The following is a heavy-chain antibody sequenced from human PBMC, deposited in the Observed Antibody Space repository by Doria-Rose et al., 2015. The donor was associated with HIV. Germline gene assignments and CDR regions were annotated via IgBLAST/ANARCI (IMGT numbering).Heavy chain of an antibody. CDR1: GVSLSSPGMG. V-gene: IGHV2-26*01. Sequence: QITLKESGPVLVNPTETLTLTCTVSGVSLSSPGMGVSWIRQPPGKALEWLANSFSDDERSYKTSLKSRLTISRGTSKSQVVLTMTDMDPVDTATYYCARIRSSRWYHKYYFDFWGQGTLVIVSA. J-gene: IGHJ4*02. CDR3: ARIRSSRWYHKYYFDF. CDR2: SFSDDER. D-gene: IGHD6-13*01.